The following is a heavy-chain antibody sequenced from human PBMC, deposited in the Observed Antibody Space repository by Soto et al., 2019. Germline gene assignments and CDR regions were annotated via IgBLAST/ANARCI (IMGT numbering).Heavy chain of an antibody. CDR1: GYSFINNA. CDR3: ARDALYKNGYDVGEPYDS. Sequence: ASVKVSCKASGYSFINNAVHWVRQAPGQRLEWMGWINPANGITKYSQKFQGRVTITSDTSATTAYMELSSLTSEDTAVYYCARDALYKNGYDVGEPYDSWGQGTRVTVSS. J-gene: IGHJ4*02. D-gene: IGHD3-22*01. V-gene: IGHV1-3*01. CDR2: INPANGIT.